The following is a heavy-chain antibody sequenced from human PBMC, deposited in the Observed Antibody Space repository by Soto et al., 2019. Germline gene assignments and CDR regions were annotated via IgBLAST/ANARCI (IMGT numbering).Heavy chain of an antibody. J-gene: IGHJ5*02. Sequence: ASVKVSCKVSGYTLTELSMHWVRQAPGKGLEWMGGFDPEDGETIYAQKFQGRVTMTEDTSTDTAYMELSSLRSEDTAVYYCATAQGNWNYGPGWFDPWGQGTLVTVSS. D-gene: IGHD1-7*01. CDR1: GYTLTELS. CDR3: ATAQGNWNYGPGWFDP. V-gene: IGHV1-24*01. CDR2: FDPEDGET.